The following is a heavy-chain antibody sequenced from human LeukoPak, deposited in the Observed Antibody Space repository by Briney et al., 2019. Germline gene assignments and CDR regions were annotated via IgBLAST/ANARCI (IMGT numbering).Heavy chain of an antibody. CDR2: INPNSGGA. Sequence: ASVKVSCKASGYTFTGYYMHWVRQAPGQGLEWMGWINPNSGGANYAQSFQGWVTMTRDTSISTAYMELSRLRSDDTAVYYCARGAPYYYGSGTPVSYFDYWGQGTLVTVSS. CDR3: ARGAPYYYGSGTPVSYFDY. J-gene: IGHJ4*02. CDR1: GYTFTGYY. V-gene: IGHV1-2*04. D-gene: IGHD3-10*01.